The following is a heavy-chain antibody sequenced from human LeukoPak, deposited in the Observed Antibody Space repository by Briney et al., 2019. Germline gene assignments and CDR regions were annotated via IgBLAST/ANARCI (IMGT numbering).Heavy chain of an antibody. CDR1: GFTVSSNY. D-gene: IGHD6-19*01. CDR2: IYSGGST. Sequence: SGGSLRLSCAASGFTVSSNYMSWVRQAPGKGLEWVSVIYSGGSTYYADSVKGRFTISRDDSKNTLYLQMDSLRAEDTAVYYCAKGGGEQWLVPLYYFDYWGQGTLVTVSS. CDR3: AKGGGEQWLVPLYYFDY. V-gene: IGHV3-53*01. J-gene: IGHJ4*02.